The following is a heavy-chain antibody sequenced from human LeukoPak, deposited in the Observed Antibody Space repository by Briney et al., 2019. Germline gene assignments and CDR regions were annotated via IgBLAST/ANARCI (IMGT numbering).Heavy chain of an antibody. CDR3: AGSSSGWYGEIWFDP. Sequence: VRSLRLSCAASGFTFSSYGMHSVRQAPGQQLKGVAVIRDDGSNKYYADSVEGRFTISRDNSKNTLYLQMNSLRAEDTAVYYCAGSSSGWYGEIWFDPWGQGTLVTVSS. CDR1: GFTFSSYG. V-gene: IGHV3-30*02. D-gene: IGHD6-19*01. J-gene: IGHJ5*02. CDR2: IRDDGSNK.